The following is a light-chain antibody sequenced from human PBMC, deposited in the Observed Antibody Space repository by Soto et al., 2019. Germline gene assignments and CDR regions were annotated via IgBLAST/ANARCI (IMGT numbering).Light chain of an antibody. CDR2: TTN. V-gene: IGLV1-44*01. Sequence: QSVLTQPHSASGTPGQRVTISCSGSSSNIGTSSVHWFQQPPGTAPKLLISTTNQRPSGVPERFSGSKSGTSASLAISGLQSEDEADYYCAAWDDSLNGHVFGTGTKVTV. CDR1: SSNIGTSS. CDR3: AAWDDSLNGHV. J-gene: IGLJ1*01.